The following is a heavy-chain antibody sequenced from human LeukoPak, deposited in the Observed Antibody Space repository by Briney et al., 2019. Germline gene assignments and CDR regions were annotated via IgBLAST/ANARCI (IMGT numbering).Heavy chain of an antibody. D-gene: IGHD2-2*02. J-gene: IGHJ4*02. Sequence: ASVKVSCKASGGTFSSYAISWVRQAPGQGLEWMGGIIPIFGTANYAQKFQGRVTITADESTSTAYMELSSLRSEDTAVYYCATSWGGYQLLYIFDYWSQGTLVTVSS. CDR1: GGTFSSYA. CDR2: IIPIFGTA. V-gene: IGHV1-69*13. CDR3: ATSWGGYQLLYIFDY.